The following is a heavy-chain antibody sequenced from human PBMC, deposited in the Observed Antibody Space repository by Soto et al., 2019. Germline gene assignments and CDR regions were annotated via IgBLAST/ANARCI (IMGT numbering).Heavy chain of an antibody. CDR1: AYSISSGYY. Sequence: SETLSLTCAVSAYSISSGYYWDWIRQPPGKGLEWIGTVSLGGSTYYNPSLKSRVTISVDTSKNQFSLKLNSVTAADTAVYYCAREIRALEWYLDLWGRGTLVTVSS. J-gene: IGHJ2*01. CDR3: AREIRALEWYLDL. V-gene: IGHV4-38-2*01. CDR2: VSLGGST.